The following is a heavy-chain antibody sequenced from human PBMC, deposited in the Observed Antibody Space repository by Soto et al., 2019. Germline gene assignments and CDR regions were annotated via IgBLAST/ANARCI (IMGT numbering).Heavy chain of an antibody. CDR2: IWYDGSNK. CDR3: AREIGYCSSTSCPSVGY. J-gene: IGHJ4*02. D-gene: IGHD2-2*01. CDR1: GFTFSSYG. Sequence: QVQLVESGGGVVQPGRSLRLSCAASGFTFSSYGMHWVRQAPGKGLEWVAVIWYDGSNKYYADSVKGRFTISRDNSKNTLYLQMNSLGAEDTAVYYCAREIGYCSSTSCPSVGYWGQGTLVTVSS. V-gene: IGHV3-33*01.